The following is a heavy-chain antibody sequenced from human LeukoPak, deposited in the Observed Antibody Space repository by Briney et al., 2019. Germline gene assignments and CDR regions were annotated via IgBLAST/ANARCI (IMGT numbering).Heavy chain of an antibody. V-gene: IGHV3-53*04. Sequence: GGSLRLSCAASGFTVRNNHMSWVRQAPGKGLEWVPVIDSRDNTYHADSVKGRFTISRHTSKNTLYLQMNSLRAEDTAVYYCARESTPLRGAFDPWGPGTLVTVSS. J-gene: IGHJ5*02. CDR3: ARESTPLRGAFDP. CDR2: IDSRDNT. CDR1: GFTVRNNH. D-gene: IGHD5-24*01.